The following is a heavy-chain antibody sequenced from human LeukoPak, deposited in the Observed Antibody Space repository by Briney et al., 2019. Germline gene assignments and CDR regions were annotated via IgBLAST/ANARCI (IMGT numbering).Heavy chain of an antibody. Sequence: ASVKVSCKTSGYSFTDYYMHWVRQAPGQGLEWMGWINPNSGGTSSAQKFQGRITMTRDTSITTVYMEVSWLTSDDTAIYYCARADRLHGGSYLIGPWGQGTLVTVSS. V-gene: IGHV1-2*02. CDR3: ARADRLHGGSYLIGP. CDR2: INPNSGGT. D-gene: IGHD3-16*01. J-gene: IGHJ5*02. CDR1: GYSFTDYY.